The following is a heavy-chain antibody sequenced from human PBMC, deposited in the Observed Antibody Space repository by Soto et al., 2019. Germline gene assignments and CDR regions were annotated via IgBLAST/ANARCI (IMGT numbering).Heavy chain of an antibody. CDR2: IDPSDSYT. CDR3: ARLLLSRVDFDP. D-gene: IGHD3-16*02. Sequence: VESLKISCKGSGYSFTSYCISWVRQMPGKGLEWMGRIDPSDSYTNYSPSFQGHVTISADKSISTAYLQWSSLKASDTAMYYCARLLLSRVDFDPWGQGTLVTVS. CDR1: GYSFTSYC. J-gene: IGHJ5*02. V-gene: IGHV5-10-1*01.